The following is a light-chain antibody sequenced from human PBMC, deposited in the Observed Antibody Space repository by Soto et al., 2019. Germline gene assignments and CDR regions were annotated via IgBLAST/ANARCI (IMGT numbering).Light chain of an antibody. Sequence: QSALTQPRSASGSPGQSITISCTGTSSDVGGYNYVSWYQQHPAKAPKLIIFDVSKRPSGVPNRFSGSKSGNTASLTISGHRAEDEADYYCCSYVGRNTYVFGTGTKLTVL. J-gene: IGLJ1*01. CDR2: DVS. V-gene: IGLV2-11*01. CDR1: SSDVGGYNY. CDR3: CSYVGRNTYV.